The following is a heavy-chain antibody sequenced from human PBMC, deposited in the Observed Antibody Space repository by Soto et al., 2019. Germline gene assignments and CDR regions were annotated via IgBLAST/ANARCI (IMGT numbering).Heavy chain of an antibody. V-gene: IGHV2-70*01. CDR1: RLSLSRKGMS. J-gene: IGHJ4*02. CDR2: IDWEEEK. D-gene: IGHD1-7*01. CDR3: TRLTNWSYAYYFDY. Sequence: ESGPTLVNPKQTLILPCAFSRLSLSRKGMSVSWIRQPPGKALEFLALIDWEEEKFYSPSLRTRLTVSKDTSKSQVVLTLTNVDPVDTATYYCTRLTNWSYAYYFDYWCQATLVTVSS.